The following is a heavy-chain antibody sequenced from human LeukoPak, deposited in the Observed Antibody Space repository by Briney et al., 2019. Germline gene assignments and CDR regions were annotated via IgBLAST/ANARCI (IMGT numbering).Heavy chain of an antibody. CDR1: GGSISSSSYY. J-gene: IGHJ4*02. Sequence: PSETLSLTCTVSGGSISSSSYYWGWIRQPPGKGLEWIGEINHSGSTNYNPSLKSRVTISVDTSKNQFSLKLSSVTAADTAVYYCARARSYYDFWSGYYDYGYWGQGTLVTVSS. CDR3: ARARSYYDFWSGYYDYGY. D-gene: IGHD3-3*01. V-gene: IGHV4-39*07. CDR2: INHSGST.